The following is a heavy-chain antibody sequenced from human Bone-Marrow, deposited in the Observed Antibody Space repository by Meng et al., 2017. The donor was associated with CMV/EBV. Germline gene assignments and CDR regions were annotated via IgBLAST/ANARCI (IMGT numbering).Heavy chain of an antibody. V-gene: IGHV3-9*03. J-gene: IGHJ4*02. D-gene: IGHD6-25*01. Sequence: SLKISCAASGFTFDDYAMHWVRQAPGKGLEWVSGISWNSGSIGYADSVKGRFTISRDNAKNSLYLQMNSLRAEDMALYYCAKGPGYQAAKFYFDYWGQGTLVTVSS. CDR3: AKGPGYQAAKFYFDY. CDR1: GFTFDDYA. CDR2: ISWNSGSI.